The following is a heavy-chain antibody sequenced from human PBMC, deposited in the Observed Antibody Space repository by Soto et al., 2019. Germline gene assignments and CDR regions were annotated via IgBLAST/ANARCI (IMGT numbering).Heavy chain of an antibody. CDR3: ARGGGYAEPSRL. CDR2: IYYSGST. CDR1: GGSISIGGYY. J-gene: IGHJ4*02. Sequence: LSLTCTVSGGSISIGGYYWSWIRQHPGKGLEWIGYIYYSGSTYYNPSLKSRVTISVDTSKNQFSLKLSSVTAADTAVYYCARGGGYAEPSRLWGRGTLVTVSS. V-gene: IGHV4-31*03. D-gene: IGHD5-12*01.